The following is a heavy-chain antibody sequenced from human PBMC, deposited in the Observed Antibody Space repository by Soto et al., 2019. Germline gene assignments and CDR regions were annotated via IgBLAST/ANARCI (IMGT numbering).Heavy chain of an antibody. CDR3: AKDKEIERITIFVVVIVPDY. Sequence: EVQLLESGGGLVQPGGSLRLSCAASGFTFSSYAMSWVRQAPGKGLEWVSAISGSGGSTYYADSVKGRFTISRDNSKNSLYQQMNSLRAEDTAVYYCAKDKEIERITIFVVVIVPDYWGQGTLVTVSS. V-gene: IGHV3-23*01. CDR1: GFTFSSYA. CDR2: ISGSGGST. J-gene: IGHJ4*02. D-gene: IGHD3-3*01.